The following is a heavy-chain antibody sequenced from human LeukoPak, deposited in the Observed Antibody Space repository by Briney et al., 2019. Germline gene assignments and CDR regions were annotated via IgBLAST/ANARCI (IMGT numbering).Heavy chain of an antibody. D-gene: IGHD1-26*01. CDR2: ISSSSSYI. Sequence: GGSLRLSRAASGFTFSSYSMNWVRQAPGKGLEWVSSISSSSSYIYYADSVKGRFTISRDNAKNSLYLQMNSLRAEDTAVYYCARDIGWELVDAFDIWGQGTMVTVSS. V-gene: IGHV3-21*01. CDR1: GFTFSSYS. CDR3: ARDIGWELVDAFDI. J-gene: IGHJ3*02.